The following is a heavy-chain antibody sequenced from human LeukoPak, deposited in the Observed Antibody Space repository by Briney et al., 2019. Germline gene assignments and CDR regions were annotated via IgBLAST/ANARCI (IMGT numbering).Heavy chain of an antibody. CDR1: GFTFSSYA. J-gene: IGHJ5*02. Sequence: GGSLRLSCAASGFTFSSYAMSWVRQAPGKGLEWVSAISGSGGSTYYADSVKGRFTISRDNSKNTLYLQMNSLRAEGTAVYYCAKGYCSSTSCYARFDPWGQGTLVTVSS. CDR2: ISGSGGST. V-gene: IGHV3-23*01. D-gene: IGHD2-2*01. CDR3: AKGYCSSTSCYARFDP.